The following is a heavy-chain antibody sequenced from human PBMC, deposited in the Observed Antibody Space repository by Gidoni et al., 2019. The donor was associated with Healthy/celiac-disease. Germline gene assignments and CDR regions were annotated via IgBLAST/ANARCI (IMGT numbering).Heavy chain of an antibody. Sequence: QVQLVQSGAEVKKPGSSVKVSCNASGGTFSSYAISWVRQAPGQGLEWMGGIIPIFGTANYAQKFQGRVTITADKSTSTAYMELSSLRSEDTAVYYCARDYYDILTGSCGMDVWGQGTTVTVSS. CDR2: IIPIFGTA. D-gene: IGHD3-9*01. J-gene: IGHJ6*02. CDR3: ARDYYDILTGSCGMDV. V-gene: IGHV1-69*06. CDR1: GGTFSSYA.